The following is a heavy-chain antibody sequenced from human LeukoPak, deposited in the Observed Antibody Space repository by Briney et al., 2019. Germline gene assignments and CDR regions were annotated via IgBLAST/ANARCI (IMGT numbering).Heavy chain of an antibody. V-gene: IGHV1-24*01. CDR2: FDPEDSQR. J-gene: IGHJ4*02. D-gene: IGHD3-3*01. Sequence: ASVKVSCKVSGYTVTKLSMHWVRQAPGKGLEWMGRFDPEDSQRIYAQNFQGRVTMTEDTSTNTAYMELGSLRSEDTAVYYCAIFSVLRFLESLVDYFDYWGQGTLVTVSA. CDR3: AIFSVLRFLESLVDYFDY. CDR1: GYTVTKLS.